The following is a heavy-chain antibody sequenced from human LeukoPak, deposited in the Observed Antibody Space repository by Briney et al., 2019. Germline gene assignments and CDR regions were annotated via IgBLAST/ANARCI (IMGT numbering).Heavy chain of an antibody. V-gene: IGHV4-59*01. CDR2: IYYSGST. D-gene: IGHD5-12*01. CDR3: ARNDGYNFRNFYYYYGMDV. CDR1: GGSISSYY. Sequence: SETLSLTCTVSGGSISSYYWSWIRQPPGKGLEWIGYIYYSGSTNYNPSLKSRVTMSVDTSKNQFSLRLSSVTAADTAVYYCARNDGYNFRNFYYYYGMDVWGQGTTVTVSS. J-gene: IGHJ6*02.